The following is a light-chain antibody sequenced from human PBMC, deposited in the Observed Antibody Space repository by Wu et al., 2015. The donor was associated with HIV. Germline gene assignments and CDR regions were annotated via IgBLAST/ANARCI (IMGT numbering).Light chain of an antibody. CDR2: KAS. V-gene: IGKV1-5*03. CDR1: QSISSW. J-gene: IGKJ2*03. Sequence: DIQMTQSPSTLSAFVGDRVTITCRASQSISSWLAWYQQKPGKAPNLLIYKASSLAGGVPSRFGGSGSGTEFTLTISSLQPEDSATYYCQQYKHFYSFGQGTKLEIK. CDR3: QQYKHFYS.